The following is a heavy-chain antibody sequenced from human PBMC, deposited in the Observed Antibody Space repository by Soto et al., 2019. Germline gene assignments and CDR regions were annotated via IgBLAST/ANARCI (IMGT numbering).Heavy chain of an antibody. CDR1: GGTFSSYA. CDR3: ARSGYYYGSGSFPH. J-gene: IGHJ4*02. V-gene: IGHV1-69*06. CDR2: IIPIFGTA. Sequence: SVKVSCKASGGTFSSYAISWVRQAPGQGPEWMGGIIPIFGTANYAQKFQGRVTITADKSTSTAYMELSSLRSEDTAVYYCARSGYYYGSGSFPHWGQGTLVTVSS. D-gene: IGHD3-10*01.